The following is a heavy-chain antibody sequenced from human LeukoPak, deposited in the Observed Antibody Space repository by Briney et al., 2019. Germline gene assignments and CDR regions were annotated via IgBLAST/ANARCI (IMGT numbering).Heavy chain of an antibody. CDR2: IHSSGSA. J-gene: IGHJ5*02. Sequence: SETLSLTCSVSGGSISSSAYYWAWIRQPPGKGLEWIGSIHSSGSAYYNPSLNSRITILLDTSKNQLSLKLISMTAADTAVYYRASVRSVSNWFDPWGLGTLVTVSS. CDR1: GGSISSSAYY. CDR3: ASVRSVSNWFDP. V-gene: IGHV4-39*01. D-gene: IGHD3-3*01.